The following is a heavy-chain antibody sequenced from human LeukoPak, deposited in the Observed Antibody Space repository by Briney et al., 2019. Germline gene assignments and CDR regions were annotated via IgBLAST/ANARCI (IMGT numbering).Heavy chain of an antibody. J-gene: IGHJ4*02. CDR2: ISGSSGST. CDR1: RFTFSSYA. CDR3: AKKGPAPKVYYFDY. D-gene: IGHD2-2*01. V-gene: IGHV3-23*01. Sequence: GGSLRLSCAASRFTFSSYAMSWVRQAPGKGLEWVSAISGSSGSTYYADSVKGRFTISRDNSKNTLYLQVNSLRAEDTAVYYCAKKGPAPKVYYFDYGGREPLVTVPS.